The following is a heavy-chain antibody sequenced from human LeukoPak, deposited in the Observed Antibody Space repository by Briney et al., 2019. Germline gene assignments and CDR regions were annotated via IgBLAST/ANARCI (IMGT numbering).Heavy chain of an antibody. Sequence: GSLRLSCAASGFTVSSNYMSWLRQAPGKGLECIGEINHGGSTNYNPSLKSRVTISVDMSKNQFSLNLSSVTAADTAMYYCARGHAMVGADDYFDYWGQGALVTVSS. D-gene: IGHD1-26*01. CDR2: INHGGST. V-gene: IGHV4-34*01. J-gene: IGHJ4*02. CDR1: GFTVSSNY. CDR3: ARGHAMVGADDYFDY.